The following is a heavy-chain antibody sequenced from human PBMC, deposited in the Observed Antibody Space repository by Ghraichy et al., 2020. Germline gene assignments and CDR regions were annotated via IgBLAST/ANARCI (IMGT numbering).Heavy chain of an antibody. CDR2: INHSGST. D-gene: IGHD2-21*01. V-gene: IGHV4-34*01. Sequence: SQTLSLTCAVYGGSFSGYYWSWIRQPPGKGLEWIGEINHSGSTNYNPSLKSRVTISVDTSKNQFSLKLSSVTAADTAVYYCARVSLLGILWWRAHYYMDVWGKGTTVTVSS. J-gene: IGHJ6*03. CDR1: GGSFSGYY. CDR3: ARVSLLGILWWRAHYYMDV.